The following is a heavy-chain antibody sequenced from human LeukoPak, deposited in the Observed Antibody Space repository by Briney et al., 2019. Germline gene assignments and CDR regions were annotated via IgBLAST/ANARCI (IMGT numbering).Heavy chain of an antibody. Sequence: GGSLRLSCAASGFTFSSYSMDWVRQAPGKGLEWVSSISSSSSYIYYADSVKGRFTISRDNAKNSLYLRMNSLRAEDTAVYYCAELGITMIGGVWGKGTTVTISS. D-gene: IGHD3-10*02. V-gene: IGHV3-21*01. CDR2: ISSSSSYI. J-gene: IGHJ6*04. CDR1: GFTFSSYS. CDR3: AELGITMIGGV.